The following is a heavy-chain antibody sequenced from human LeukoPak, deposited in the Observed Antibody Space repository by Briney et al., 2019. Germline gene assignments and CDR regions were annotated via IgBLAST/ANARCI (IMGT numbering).Heavy chain of an antibody. CDR2: IDWDDDK. V-gene: IGHV2-70*11. CDR1: GFSLSTSGMC. J-gene: IGHJ6*02. Sequence: SGPTLVNPTQTLTLTCTFSGFSLSTSGMCVSWIRQPPGKALEWLARIDWDDDKYYSTSLKTRLTISKDTSKNQVVLTMTNMDPVDTGTYYCARSPAITMVRGVIPHGMDVWGQGTTVTVSS. CDR3: ARSPAITMVRGVIPHGMDV. D-gene: IGHD3-10*01.